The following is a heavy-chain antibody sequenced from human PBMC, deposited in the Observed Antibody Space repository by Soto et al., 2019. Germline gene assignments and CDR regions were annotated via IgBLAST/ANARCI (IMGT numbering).Heavy chain of an antibody. CDR1: GYTFTIYD. CDR3: AKVPLRPYHFDY. Sequence: GASVKVSCKSSGYTFTIYDINWVRQATGQGLEWMGWMNPNSGNTGYAQKFQGRVTMTRNTSISRAYMELNSLRAEDTAVYYCAKVPLRPYHFDYWGQGTLVTVSS. CDR2: MNPNSGNT. J-gene: IGHJ4*02. V-gene: IGHV1-8*01. D-gene: IGHD4-17*01.